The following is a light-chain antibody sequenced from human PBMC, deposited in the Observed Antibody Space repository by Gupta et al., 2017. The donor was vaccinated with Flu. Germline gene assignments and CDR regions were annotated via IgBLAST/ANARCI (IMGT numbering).Light chain of an antibody. CDR2: WAS. J-gene: IGKJ2*03. CDR3: QQYYSTPYS. V-gene: IGKV4-1*01. Sequence: DIVMTQSPDSLAVSLGERATINCKSSQSVLYSSNNKNYLAWYQQKPGQPPKLLIYWASTRESGVPDRLSGSGSGKDFTLTISSLQAEDVAVYYCQQYYSTPYSFGQGTKLEIK. CDR1: QSVLYSSNNKNY.